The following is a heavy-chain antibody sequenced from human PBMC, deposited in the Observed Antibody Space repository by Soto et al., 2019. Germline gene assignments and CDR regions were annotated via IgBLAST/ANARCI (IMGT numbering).Heavy chain of an antibody. V-gene: IGHV1-69*02. Sequence: VKVSCKASGGTFSSYTISWVRQAPGQRLEWMGRIIPILGIANYAQKFQGRVTITADESTSTAYMELSSLRSEDTAVYYCARYYDFWSGSGYWGQGTLVTVSS. CDR2: IIPILGIA. CDR1: GGTFSSYT. J-gene: IGHJ4*02. CDR3: ARYYDFWSGSGY. D-gene: IGHD3-3*01.